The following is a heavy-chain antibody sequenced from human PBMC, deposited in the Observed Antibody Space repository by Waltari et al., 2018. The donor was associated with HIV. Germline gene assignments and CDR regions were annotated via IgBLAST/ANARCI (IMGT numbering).Heavy chain of an antibody. V-gene: IGHV4-61*02. D-gene: IGHD3-22*01. CDR1: GGSIRSGSYY. CDR3: ARDRNYYYDSSGYFFNAFDI. Sequence: QVQLQESGPGLVKPSQTLSLTCPVPGGSIRSGSYYWRWMRQPAGKGLEWIGRIYTSGSTNYNPSLKSRVTISVDTSKNQFSLKLSSVTAADTAVYYCARDRNYYYDSSGYFFNAFDIWGQGTMVTVSS. J-gene: IGHJ3*02. CDR2: IYTSGST.